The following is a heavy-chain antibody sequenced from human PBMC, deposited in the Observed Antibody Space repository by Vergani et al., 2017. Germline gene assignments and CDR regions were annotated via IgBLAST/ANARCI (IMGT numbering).Heavy chain of an antibody. V-gene: IGHV4-30-4*01. CDR2: IYYSGST. D-gene: IGHD1-26*01. CDR1: GGSISSGDYY. J-gene: IGHJ4*02. Sequence: QVQLQESGPGLVKPSQTLSLTCTVSGGSISSGDYYWSWIRQPPGKGLEWIGYIYYSGSTYYNPSLKSRVTISVDTSKNQFSLKLSSVTAADTAVYYWARASEEYSGSSYFDYWGQGTLVTVSS. CDR3: ARASEEYSGSSYFDY.